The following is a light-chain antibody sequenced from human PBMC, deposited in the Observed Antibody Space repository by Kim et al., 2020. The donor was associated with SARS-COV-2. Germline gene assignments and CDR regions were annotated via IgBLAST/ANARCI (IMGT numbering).Light chain of an antibody. CDR2: DAS. CDR3: QQYNSYSTWA. CDR1: QSINSW. V-gene: IGKV1-5*01. J-gene: IGKJ1*01. Sequence: SVGDRVTITCRSSQSINSWLAWYQQKPGKAPKLLLYDASSLESGVPSRFGGSGSGTEFTLTISSLQPDDFATYYCQQYNSYSTWAFGQGTKVDIK.